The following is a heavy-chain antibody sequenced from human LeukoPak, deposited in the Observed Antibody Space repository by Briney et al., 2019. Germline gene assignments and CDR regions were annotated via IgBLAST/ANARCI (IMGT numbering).Heavy chain of an antibody. CDR3: ARGGPAARLITFGGVTDY. CDR2: IIPIFGTA. Sequence: SVKVSCKASGGTFSSYAISWVRQAPGQGPEWMGGIIPIFGTANYAQKFQGRVTITADESTSTAYMELSSLRSEDTAVYYCARGGPAARLITFGGVTDYWGQGTLVTVSS. J-gene: IGHJ4*02. D-gene: IGHD3-16*01. CDR1: GGTFSSYA. V-gene: IGHV1-69*13.